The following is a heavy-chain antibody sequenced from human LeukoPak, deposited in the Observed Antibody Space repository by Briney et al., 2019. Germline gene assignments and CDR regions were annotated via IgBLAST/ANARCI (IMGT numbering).Heavy chain of an antibody. CDR3: TTDRDYHDSSGYYYFDY. D-gene: IGHD3-22*01. V-gene: IGHV3-15*01. J-gene: IGHJ4*02. CDR1: GFTFSNAW. CDR2: IKSKTDGGTT. Sequence: GGPLRLSCAASGFTFSNAWMSWVRQAPGKGLEWVGRIKSKTDGGTTDYAAPVKGRFTISRDDSKNTLYLQMNSLKTEDTAVYYCTTDRDYHDSSGYYYFDYWGQGTLVTVSS.